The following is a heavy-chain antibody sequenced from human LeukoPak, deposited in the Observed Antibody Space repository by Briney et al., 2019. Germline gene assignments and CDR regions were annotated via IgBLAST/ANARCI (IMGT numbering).Heavy chain of an antibody. CDR1: GFTFSSYS. CDR3: ATSLVWSGYAFDI. J-gene: IGHJ3*02. Sequence: PGGSLRLSCAASGFTFSSYSMNWVRQAPGKGLEWVSYISSSSSTIYYADSVKGRFSISRDNSKNTLYLQMNSLRAEDTAVYYCATSLVWSGYAFDIWGQGTMVTVSS. V-gene: IGHV3-48*01. D-gene: IGHD3-3*01. CDR2: ISSSSSTI.